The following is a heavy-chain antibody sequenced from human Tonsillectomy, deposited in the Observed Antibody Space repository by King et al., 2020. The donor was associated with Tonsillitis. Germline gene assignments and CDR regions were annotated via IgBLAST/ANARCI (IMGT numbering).Heavy chain of an antibody. Sequence: VQLVESGGGVVQPGGSLRLSCAASGFTFSSYGMHWVRQAPGKGLEWVAFIRYDGSNKYYADSVKGRFTISRDNSKNRLYLQMNRLRAEDTPVYYCAKDFETTGTTGWFDPWGQGTLVTVSS. V-gene: IGHV3-30*02. CDR1: GFTFSSYG. D-gene: IGHD1-1*01. CDR2: IRYDGSNK. J-gene: IGHJ5*02. CDR3: AKDFETTGTTGWFDP.